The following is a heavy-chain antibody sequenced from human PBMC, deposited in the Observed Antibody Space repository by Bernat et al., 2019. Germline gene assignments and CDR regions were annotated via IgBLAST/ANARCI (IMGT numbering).Heavy chain of an antibody. J-gene: IGHJ2*01. V-gene: IGHV3-48*03. CDR2: ISGSGSTI. Sequence: VQLVESGGGVVQPGRSLRLSCAASGFTFSSYEMNWVRQAPGKGLEWVSYISGSGSTIYYADSVRGRFTISRDNAKNSLFLQINILRAEDTAVYSCARGIRYFDLWGRGTLVTVSS. CDR1: GFTFSSYE. CDR3: ARGIRYFDL.